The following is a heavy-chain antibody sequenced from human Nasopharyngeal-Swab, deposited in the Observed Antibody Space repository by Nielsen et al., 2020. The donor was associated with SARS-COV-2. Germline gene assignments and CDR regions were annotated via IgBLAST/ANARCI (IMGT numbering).Heavy chain of an antibody. CDR3: ARGYGDYGDNWFDP. Sequence: ASVKVSCKASGYTFTSYDINWVRQATGQGLEWMGWMNPNSGNTGYAQKFQGRVTMTRNTSISTAYMELSSLRSEDTAVYYCARGYGDYGDNWFDPWGQGTLDTVSS. CDR1: GYTFTSYD. CDR2: MNPNSGNT. D-gene: IGHD4-17*01. J-gene: IGHJ5*02. V-gene: IGHV1-8*01.